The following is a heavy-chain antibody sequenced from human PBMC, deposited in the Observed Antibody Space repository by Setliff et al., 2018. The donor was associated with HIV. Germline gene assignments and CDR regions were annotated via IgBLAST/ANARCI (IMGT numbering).Heavy chain of an antibody. Sequence: PSETLSLTCTVSGGSMINYYWSWIRQPPGKGLEWVGYVYYNGDTNYNPSLKSRVTISVDTSKNQFSLKLSSVTAADTAVYYCARRVPPKALYYYYYYMDVWGKGTTVTVSS. V-gene: IGHV4-59*08. D-gene: IGHD3-10*01. CDR1: GGSMINYY. CDR3: ARRVPPKALYYYYYYMDV. CDR2: VYYNGDT. J-gene: IGHJ6*03.